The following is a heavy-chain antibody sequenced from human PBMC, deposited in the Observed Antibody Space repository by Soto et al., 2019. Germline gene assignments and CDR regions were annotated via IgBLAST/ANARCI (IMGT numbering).Heavy chain of an antibody. Sequence: EVQLVESGGGLVQPGGSLRRSCVGSGFTGRSNYMSWVRQAPGKGLEWVAVIYSGSGGSTYYADSVKGRFTISRDNSKITLFLQMHSLRAEDTAVYYCASDSYGDYTHWGQGTQVNVSS. CDR1: GFTGRSNY. V-gene: IGHV3-53*01. J-gene: IGHJ4*02. CDR2: IYSGSGGST. CDR3: ASDSYGDYTH. D-gene: IGHD4-17*01.